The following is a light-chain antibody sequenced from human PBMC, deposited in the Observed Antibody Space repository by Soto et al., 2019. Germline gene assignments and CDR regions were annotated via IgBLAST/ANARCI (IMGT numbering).Light chain of an antibody. Sequence: ERMMTQSPATLSLSPGEKATLSCRASQTISKDLAWYQQKPGQAPRLLIYDASARATDIPDRFSGSGSGTDFTLTISSLQPEDFATYYCQQLTSYPRTFGPGTKVDI. J-gene: IGKJ3*01. CDR3: QQLTSYPRT. V-gene: IGKV3-15*01. CDR1: QTISKD. CDR2: DAS.